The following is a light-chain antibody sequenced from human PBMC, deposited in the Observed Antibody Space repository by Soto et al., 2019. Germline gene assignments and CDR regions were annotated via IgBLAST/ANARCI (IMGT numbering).Light chain of an antibody. Sequence: QSVLTQPPSVSGAPGQRVPISCTGSSSNIGAGYDVHWYQQLPGTAHKLLIYGNSNRPSRVPDRFSGSKSGTSASLAITGLQAEDEADYYCQSYDSSLSGFYVFGTGTKVTVL. J-gene: IGLJ1*01. CDR1: SSNIGAGYD. CDR2: GNS. V-gene: IGLV1-40*01. CDR3: QSYDSSLSGFYV.